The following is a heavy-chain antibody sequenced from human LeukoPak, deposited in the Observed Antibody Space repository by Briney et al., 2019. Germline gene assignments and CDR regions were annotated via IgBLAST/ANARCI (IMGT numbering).Heavy chain of an antibody. V-gene: IGHV1-8*01. CDR3: ARQRGSGRYKNFDY. J-gene: IGHJ4*02. Sequence: GASVKVSCKASGYTFTSYDINWVRQATGQGLEWMGWMNPNSGNTGYAQKFQGRVTMTRNTSISTVYMELSSLRSEDTAVYYCARQRGSGRYKNFDYWGQGTLATVSS. D-gene: IGHD6-19*01. CDR1: GYTFTSYD. CDR2: MNPNSGNT.